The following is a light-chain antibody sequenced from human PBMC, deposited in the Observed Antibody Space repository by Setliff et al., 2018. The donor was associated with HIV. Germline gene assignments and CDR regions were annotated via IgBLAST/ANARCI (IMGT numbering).Light chain of an antibody. CDR3: SSWDYSLNAYV. Sequence: QSALTQPASVSGSPGQSITISCTGISSDVVDFNFVSWYQQLPGKVPKLIIYEVYDRPSGVSDRFSGSKSGTSASLAISGLQSEDEADYYCSSWDYSLNAYVFGTGTKVTVL. V-gene: IGLV2-14*01. J-gene: IGLJ1*01. CDR1: SSDVVDFNF. CDR2: EVY.